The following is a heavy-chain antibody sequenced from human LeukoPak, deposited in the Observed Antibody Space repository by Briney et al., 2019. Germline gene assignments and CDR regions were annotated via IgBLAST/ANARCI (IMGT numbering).Heavy chain of an antibody. CDR3: ARVSNSGWDYYYYYYMDV. CDR2: IKQDGSEK. D-gene: IGHD6-19*01. CDR1: GFIFTSYW. Sequence: GGSLRLSCAASGFIFTSYWMSWVRQAPGKGLEWVANIKQDGSEKYYVDSVKGRFTISRDNAKNSLYLQMNSLRADDTAVYYCARVSNSGWDYYYYYYMDVWGKGTTVTVSS. J-gene: IGHJ6*03. V-gene: IGHV3-7*01.